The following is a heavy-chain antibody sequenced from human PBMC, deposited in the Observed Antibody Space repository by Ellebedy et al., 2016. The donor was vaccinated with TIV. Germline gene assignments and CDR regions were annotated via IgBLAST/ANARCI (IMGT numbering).Heavy chain of an antibody. Sequence: GSLRLXCTVSNGSLSGYYWSWIRQSPGKGLEWIAYAFHKWTINYDPSLESRATISVDTATNQFSLKLTSVTAADTAVYYCARHQFDSSDLDSWGPGILVTVS. CDR3: ARHQFDSSDLDS. D-gene: IGHD3-22*01. CDR1: NGSLSGYY. V-gene: IGHV4-59*08. CDR2: AFHKWTI. J-gene: IGHJ5*01.